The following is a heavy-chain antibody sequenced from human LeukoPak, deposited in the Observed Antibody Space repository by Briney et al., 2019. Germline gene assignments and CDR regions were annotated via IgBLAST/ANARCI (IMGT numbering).Heavy chain of an antibody. J-gene: IGHJ5*02. CDR1: GFTVSSNY. CDR3: ARGASGSYDRWFDP. D-gene: IGHD1-26*01. CDR2: IYSGGST. Sequence: GGSLTLSCAGSGFTVSSNYMSWVRQAPGKGLEWVSVIYSGGSTYYADSVKGRFTISRDNSKNTLYLQMNSLRAEDTAVYYCARGASGSYDRWFDPWGQGTLVTVSS. V-gene: IGHV3-53*01.